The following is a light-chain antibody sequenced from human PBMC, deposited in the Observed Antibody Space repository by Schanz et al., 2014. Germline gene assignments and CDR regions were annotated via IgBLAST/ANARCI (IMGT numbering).Light chain of an antibody. V-gene: IGLV1-44*01. J-gene: IGLJ3*02. CDR2: SNN. Sequence: QSVLTQPPSASGTPGQRVTMSCSGSRSNVGSNTVSWYQQLPGTAPKLLIYSNNQRPSGVPDRFSGSKSGTSASLAISGLQSEDEADYYCAAWDDSLHGWVFGGGTKLTVL. CDR3: AAWDDSLHGWV. CDR1: RSNVGSNT.